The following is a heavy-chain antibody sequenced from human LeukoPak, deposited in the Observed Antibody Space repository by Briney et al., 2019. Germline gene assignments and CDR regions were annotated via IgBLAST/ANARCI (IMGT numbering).Heavy chain of an antibody. D-gene: IGHD2-2*01. CDR3: ARGYCSSTSCYQVY. J-gene: IGHJ4*02. V-gene: IGHV3-20*04. CDR2: INWNGGST. Sequence: PGGPLRLSCAASGFTFDDYGMSWVRQAPGKGLEGVSGINWNGGSTGYADSVKRRFTISRDNAKNSLYLQMNSLRAEDTALYYCARGYCSSTSCYQVYSGQGTLVTVSS. CDR1: GFTFDDYG.